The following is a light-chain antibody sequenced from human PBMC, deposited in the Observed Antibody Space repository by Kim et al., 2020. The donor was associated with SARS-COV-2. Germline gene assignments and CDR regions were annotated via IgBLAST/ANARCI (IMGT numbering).Light chain of an antibody. V-gene: IGLV1-47*01. CDR3: AAWDDSLSGVV. J-gene: IGLJ2*01. Sequence: GQRVTISCSGSSSNIGSNYVYWYQQLPGTAPKLLIYRNNQRPSGFPDRFSGSKSGTSASLAISGLRSEDEADYYCAAWDDSLSGVVFGGGTQLTVL. CDR2: RNN. CDR1: SSNIGSNY.